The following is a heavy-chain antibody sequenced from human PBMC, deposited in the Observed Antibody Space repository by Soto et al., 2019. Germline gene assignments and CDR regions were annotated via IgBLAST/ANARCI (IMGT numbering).Heavy chain of an antibody. V-gene: IGHV3-15*07. CDR2: IKSKRDGGTT. CDR3: RVGHYGV. Sequence: EGQLVESGGGLVKPGGSLRLSCAASGFSFSDAWMNWVRQAPGKGLEWVGHIKSKRDGGTTAYAAPAKGRFTISRDDSEGTLYLQMNSLTIEVTAVYYCRVGHYGVWGQGTLVTVSS. J-gene: IGHJ4*02. CDR1: GFSFSDAW. D-gene: IGHD4-17*01.